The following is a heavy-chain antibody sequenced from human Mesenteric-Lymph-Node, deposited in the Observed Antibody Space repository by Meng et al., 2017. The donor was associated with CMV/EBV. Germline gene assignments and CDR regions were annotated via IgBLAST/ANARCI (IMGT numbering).Heavy chain of an antibody. Sequence: GGSLRLSCAASGFTFSRHAMNWVRQAPGKGLEWVSVISSSGGATYYADSVKGRFTISRDNSKNTLYLQMNSLRAEDTAVYYCATERKGSYYDHWGQGTLVTVSS. V-gene: IGHV3-23*01. CDR3: ATERKGSYYDH. D-gene: IGHD3-10*01. CDR2: ISSSGGAT. J-gene: IGHJ5*02. CDR1: GFTFSRHA.